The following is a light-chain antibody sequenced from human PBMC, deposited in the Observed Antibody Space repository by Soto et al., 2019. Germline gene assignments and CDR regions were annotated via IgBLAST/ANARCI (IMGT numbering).Light chain of an antibody. CDR3: QTWGSGTVV. V-gene: IGLV4-69*01. Sequence: QSVLTQSPSASASLGASVRLSCTLSSGHSSYAIAWHQQQPEKGPRYLMKLNNDGSHNKGDGIPDRFSSSSSGAERYLTISSLQSEDEADYYCQTWGSGTVVFGGGTKLTVL. J-gene: IGLJ2*01. CDR1: SGHSSYA. CDR2: LNNDGSH.